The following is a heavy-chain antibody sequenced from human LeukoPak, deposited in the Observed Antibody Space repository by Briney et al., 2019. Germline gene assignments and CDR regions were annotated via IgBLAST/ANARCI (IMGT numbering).Heavy chain of an antibody. CDR3: ARDISPHDYGDYGRGGYYYGMDV. Sequence: SVKVSCKASGGTFSSYAISWVRQAPGQGLEWMGGIIPIFGTANYAQKFQGRVTITADESTSTAYMELSSLRSEDTAVYYCARDISPHDYGDYGRGGYYYGMDVWGQGTTVTVSS. CDR2: IIPIFGTA. D-gene: IGHD4-17*01. V-gene: IGHV1-69*13. CDR1: GGTFSSYA. J-gene: IGHJ6*02.